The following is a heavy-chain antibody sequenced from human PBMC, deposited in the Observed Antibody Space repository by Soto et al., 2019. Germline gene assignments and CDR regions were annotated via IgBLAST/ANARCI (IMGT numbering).Heavy chain of an antibody. Sequence: QAQLVQSGAEVKKPGASVKVSCKASGYTFYSHSISWVRQAPGQGLEWMGRINGDYGNTQYAQKFRCIVTMTTDTSTTTVYMELTNLRSDDTAVYYCARCIQGDYYYGMDVWGQGTTVTVSS. CDR3: ARCIQGDYYYGMDV. CDR1: GYTFYSHS. J-gene: IGHJ6*02. V-gene: IGHV1-18*01. CDR2: INGDYGNT. D-gene: IGHD5-18*01.